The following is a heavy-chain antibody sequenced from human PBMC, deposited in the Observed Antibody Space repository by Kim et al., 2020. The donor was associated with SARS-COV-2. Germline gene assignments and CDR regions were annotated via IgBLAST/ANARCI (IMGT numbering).Heavy chain of an antibody. CDR2: IWYDGSNK. Sequence: GGSLRLSCAASGFTFSSYAMHWVRQAPGKGLEWVAVIWYDGSNKYYADSVKGRFTISRDNSKNTLYLQMNSLRAEDTAVYYCAKGLHWDWFDYWGQGTLVTVSS. CDR3: AKGLHWDWFDY. CDR1: GFTFSSYA. D-gene: IGHD7-27*01. V-gene: IGHV3-33*06. J-gene: IGHJ4*02.